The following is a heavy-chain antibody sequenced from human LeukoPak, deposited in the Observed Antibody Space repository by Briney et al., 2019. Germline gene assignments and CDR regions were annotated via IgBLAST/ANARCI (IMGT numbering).Heavy chain of an antibody. CDR2: ISSSGSTI. CDR3: ASGGCSSTSCYTYNWFDP. Sequence: PGGSLRLSCAASGFTFSSYSMNWVRQAPGKGLEWVSYISSSGSTIYYADSVKGRFTISRDNAKNSLYLQMNSLRAEDTAVYYCASGGCSSTSCYTYNWFDPWGQGTLVTVSS. D-gene: IGHD2-2*02. V-gene: IGHV3-48*04. CDR1: GFTFSSYS. J-gene: IGHJ5*02.